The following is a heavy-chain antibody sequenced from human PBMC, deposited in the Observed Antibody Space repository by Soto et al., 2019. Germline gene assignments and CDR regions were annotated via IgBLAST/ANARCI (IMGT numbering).Heavy chain of an antibody. D-gene: IGHD1-26*01. Sequence: PGGSMRLSCAASGFPFSSDAMSWVRPATGKGLEWVSAISGSGGSTYYADSVKGRFTISRDNSKNTLYLQMNSLRAEDTAVYYCANSFLVGATSKFDPWGQGTLVTLSS. CDR3: ANSFLVGATSKFDP. CDR2: ISGSGGST. V-gene: IGHV3-23*01. CDR1: GFPFSSDA. J-gene: IGHJ5*02.